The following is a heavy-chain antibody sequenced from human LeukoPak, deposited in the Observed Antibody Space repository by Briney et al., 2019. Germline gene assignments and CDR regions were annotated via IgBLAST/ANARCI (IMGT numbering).Heavy chain of an antibody. J-gene: IGHJ5*02. V-gene: IGHV3-48*03. D-gene: IGHD2-8*01. CDR2: ISSSGSTK. CDR3: ARATYCTTTVCYDEGFGLWFDP. Sequence: GGSLRLSCATSGFTFSNYEMTWVRQAPGKGLEWVSYISSSGSTKKYADSLKGRFTISRDNAKNSLYLRMNSLRAEDTSIYYCARATYCTTTVCYDEGFGLWFDPWGQGTLVTVSS. CDR1: GFTFSNYE.